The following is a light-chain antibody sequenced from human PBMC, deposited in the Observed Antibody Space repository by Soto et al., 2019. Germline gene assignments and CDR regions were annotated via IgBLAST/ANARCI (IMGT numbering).Light chain of an antibody. J-gene: IGKJ1*01. CDR2: GAS. CDR1: QSVSSN. V-gene: IGKV3-15*01. Sequence: EIVMTQSPATLSVSPGERATLSCRASQSVSSNLAWYQQKPGQAPRLLIYGASTRATGIPARFSGSGSGTAFTLTISSLEPEDFAVYYCQQYNNWPRTFGQGTKVDIK. CDR3: QQYNNWPRT.